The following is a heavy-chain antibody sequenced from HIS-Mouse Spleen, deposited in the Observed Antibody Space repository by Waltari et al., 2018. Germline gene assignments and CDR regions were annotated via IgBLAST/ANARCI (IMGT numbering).Heavy chain of an antibody. CDR2: IWYDGSNK. CDR3: AKDLARKDSGYDAFDI. D-gene: IGHD5-12*01. V-gene: IGHV3-33*06. CDR1: GFTFSSYG. J-gene: IGHJ3*02. Sequence: QVQLVESGGGVVQPGRSLRLSCAASGFTFSSYGLHWVRQAPGKGLEWVAVIWYDGSNKYYVDSVKGRFTISRDNSKNTLYLQMNSLRAEDTAVYYCAKDLARKDSGYDAFDIWGQGTMVTVSS.